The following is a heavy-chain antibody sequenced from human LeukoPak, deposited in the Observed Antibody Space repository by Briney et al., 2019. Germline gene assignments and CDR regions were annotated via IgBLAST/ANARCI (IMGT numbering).Heavy chain of an antibody. Sequence: ASVKVSCKASGYTFTYYYVHWMRQAPGQGLEWIGWLNPTTGGTYYAQKFQGRVTMTRDTSISTIYVDLSSLTSDDTAVYYCARMGYSSGSDYWGQGTLVTVSS. J-gene: IGHJ4*02. CDR1: GYTFTYYY. D-gene: IGHD6-19*01. CDR3: ARMGYSSGSDY. V-gene: IGHV1-2*02. CDR2: LNPTTGGT.